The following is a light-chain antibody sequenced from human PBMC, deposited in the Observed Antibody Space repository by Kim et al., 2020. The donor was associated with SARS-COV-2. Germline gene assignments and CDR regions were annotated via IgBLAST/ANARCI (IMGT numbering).Light chain of an antibody. J-gene: IGLJ3*02. V-gene: IGLV3-25*03. Sequence: SQGQTARITCSGDALPKQYAYWFQQKPGQAPVVLIYEDTERPSGIPERFSGSTSGTTVTLTISAVQAEDEADYYCQSADSSDTFWVFGGGTQLTVL. CDR2: EDT. CDR1: ALPKQY. CDR3: QSADSSDTFWV.